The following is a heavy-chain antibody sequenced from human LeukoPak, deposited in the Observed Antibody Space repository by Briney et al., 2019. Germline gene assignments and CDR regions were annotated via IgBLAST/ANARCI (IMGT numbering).Heavy chain of an antibody. CDR1: GFTFSSYV. D-gene: IGHD5-18*01. V-gene: IGHV3-30*04. CDR2: ISYDGSNE. CDR3: ARDGYSSGYPVLDD. J-gene: IGHJ4*02. Sequence: GGSLRLSCAASGFTFSSYVMHWVRQAPGKGLEWVAIISYDGSNEYYADSVKGRFTISRDNSKNTLYLQMNSLRAADTAVYYCARDGYSSGYPVLDDWGQGTLVTVSS.